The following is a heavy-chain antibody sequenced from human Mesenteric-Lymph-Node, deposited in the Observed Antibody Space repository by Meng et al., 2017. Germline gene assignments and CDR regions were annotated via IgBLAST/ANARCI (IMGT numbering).Heavy chain of an antibody. CDR3: ARGPTLKYFDY. D-gene: IGHD2/OR15-2a*01. Sequence: GSLRLSCTVSGTSISNSNYYWAWIRQPPGKGLEWIGSIYYSGSTYYSPSLKSRVTISVDTSKNQFSLKLSSVTAADTAVYYCARGPTLKYFDYWGQGTLVTVSS. CDR1: GTSISNSNYY. J-gene: IGHJ4*02. V-gene: IGHV4-39*07. CDR2: IYYSGST.